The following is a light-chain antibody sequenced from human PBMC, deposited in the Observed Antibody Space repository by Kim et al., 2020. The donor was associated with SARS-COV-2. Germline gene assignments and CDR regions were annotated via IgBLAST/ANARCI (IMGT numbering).Light chain of an antibody. V-gene: IGLV1-40*01. CDR2: GNT. Sequence: QSVLTHPPSVSGAPGQRVTISCAGISSNIVAGYDVHWYQQLPGTAPKLLIYGNTNRPSGVPDRFSDSKAGTSASLAITGLQAEDEADYYCQSYDSSLSGYVFGTGTKVTVL. J-gene: IGLJ1*01. CDR3: QSYDSSLSGYV. CDR1: SSNIVAGYD.